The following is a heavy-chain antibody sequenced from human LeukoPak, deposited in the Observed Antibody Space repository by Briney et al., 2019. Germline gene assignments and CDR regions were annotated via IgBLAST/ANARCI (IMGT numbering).Heavy chain of an antibody. V-gene: IGHV1-8*01. CDR1: GYTFTSYD. Sequence: ASVKVSCKASGYTFTSYDINWVRQATGQGLEWMGWMNPNSGNTGYAQKFQSRVTMTRNTSISTAYMELSSLRSEDTAVYYCARGRSLRGSGVSWFDPWGQGTLVTVSS. D-gene: IGHD2-15*01. J-gene: IGHJ5*02. CDR3: ARGRSLRGSGVSWFDP. CDR2: MNPNSGNT.